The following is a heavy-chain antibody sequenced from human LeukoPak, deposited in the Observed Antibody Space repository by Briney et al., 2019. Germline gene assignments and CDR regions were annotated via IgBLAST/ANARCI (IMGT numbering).Heavy chain of an antibody. CDR2: ISYDGSNK. D-gene: IGHD5-18*01. CDR3: ARTHVDTAMAPIDY. J-gene: IGHJ4*02. Sequence: GGSLRLSCAASGFTFSSYGMHWVRQAPGKGLEWVAVISYDGSNKYYADSVKGRFTISRDNSKNTLYLQMNSLRAEDTAVYYCARTHVDTAMAPIDYWGQGTLVTVSS. V-gene: IGHV3-30*03. CDR1: GFTFSSYG.